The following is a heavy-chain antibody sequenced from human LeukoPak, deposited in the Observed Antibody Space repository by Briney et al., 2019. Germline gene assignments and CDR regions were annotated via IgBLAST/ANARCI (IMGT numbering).Heavy chain of an antibody. CDR2: ISYDGSNK. V-gene: IGHV3-30-3*01. CDR1: GFTFSSYT. J-gene: IGHJ5*01. D-gene: IGHD3-3*01. Sequence: GGSLRLSCAASGFTFSSYTIHRVRQAPGKGLEWVTIISYDGSNKYYADSVKGRFTISRDNSKNTLYLQMNSLRAEDTAVYYCARGGQGYDLNWFDSWGQGTLVTVSS. CDR3: ARGGQGYDLNWFDS.